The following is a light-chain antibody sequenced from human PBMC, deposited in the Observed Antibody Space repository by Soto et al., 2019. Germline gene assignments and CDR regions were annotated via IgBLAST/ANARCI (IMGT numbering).Light chain of an antibody. CDR1: QDIRKY. V-gene: IGKV1-33*01. CDR3: QQHDNLPIT. CDR2: DAS. J-gene: IGKJ5*01. Sequence: DIQMTQSPSSLSASVGDRVTITCQASQDIRKYLNWYQQKPGKAPILLIYDASHLETGVPSRFSGSGSGTDFTFTISCLQPEDIATYYCQQHDNLPITFGQGTRLDMK.